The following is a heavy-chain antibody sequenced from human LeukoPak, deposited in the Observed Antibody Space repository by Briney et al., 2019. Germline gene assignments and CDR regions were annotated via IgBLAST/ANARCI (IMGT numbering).Heavy chain of an antibody. Sequence: ASVKVSCKASGYTFTGYYMHWVRQAPGQGLEWMGRINPNSGGTNYAQKFQGRVTMTRDTSISTAYMELSRLRSDDTAVYYCARDPAYSSGWRYWGQGTLVTVSS. V-gene: IGHV1-2*06. CDR1: GYTFTGYY. D-gene: IGHD6-19*01. CDR3: ARDPAYSSGWRY. CDR2: INPNSGGT. J-gene: IGHJ4*02.